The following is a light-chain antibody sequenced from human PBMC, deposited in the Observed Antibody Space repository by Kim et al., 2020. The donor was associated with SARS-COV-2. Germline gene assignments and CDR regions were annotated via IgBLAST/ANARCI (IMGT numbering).Light chain of an antibody. V-gene: IGKV1-39*01. CDR2: DAS. CDR3: QQTYSSPIT. CDR1: QSINNY. Sequence: DIQMTQSPSSLSASVGDRVTITCRASQSINNYLNWYHQKPGEAPKLLIYDASNLQSGVPSRFSGSGSGTYFSLTINSLQPDDFGIYHCQQTYSSPITFGQGTKVDIK. J-gene: IGKJ1*01.